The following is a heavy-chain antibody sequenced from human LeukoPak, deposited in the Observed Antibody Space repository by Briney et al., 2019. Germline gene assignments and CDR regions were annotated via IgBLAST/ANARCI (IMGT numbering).Heavy chain of an antibody. CDR1: GGSLSSSSYY. D-gene: IGHD2-15*01. V-gene: IGHV4-39*01. CDR2: IYYSGST. CDR3: ASQILVLVVATGGHFDS. J-gene: IGHJ4*02. Sequence: PSETLSLTCTVSGGSLSSSSYYWGWIRQPPGKGLEGIGSIYYSGSTYYNPSLKSRVTISVDMSKNQFSLKLSSVTAADTAVYYCASQILVLVVATGGHFDSWGQGTLVTVSS.